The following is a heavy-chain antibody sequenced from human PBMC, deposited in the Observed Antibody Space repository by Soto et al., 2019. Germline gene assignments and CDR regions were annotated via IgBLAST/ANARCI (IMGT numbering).Heavy chain of an antibody. CDR1: GFTLSSYS. CDR2: ISSSSSTI. D-gene: IGHD4-4*01. J-gene: IGHJ4*02. V-gene: IGHV3-48*01. CDR3: ARMTTVTAIDY. Sequence: GGSRRLSCAASGFTLSSYSMNWVGQAPGKGLEWVSYISSSSSTIYYADSVKGRFTISRDNAKNSLYLQMNSLRAEDTAVYYCARMTTVTAIDYWGQGTLVTVSS.